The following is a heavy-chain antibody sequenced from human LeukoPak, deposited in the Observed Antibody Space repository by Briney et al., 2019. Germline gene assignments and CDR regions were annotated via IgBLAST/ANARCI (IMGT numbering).Heavy chain of an antibody. Sequence: PSETLSLTCTVSGGSISSSSYYWGWIRQPPGKGLEWIGSIYYSGSTYYNPSLKSRVAMSVATSKNQFSLKLSSVTAADTAMYYCARQITSTAGTNWFDPWGQGTLVTVSS. CDR1: GGSISSSSYY. CDR3: ARQITSTAGTNWFDP. CDR2: IYYSGST. D-gene: IGHD5-18*01. J-gene: IGHJ5*02. V-gene: IGHV4-39*01.